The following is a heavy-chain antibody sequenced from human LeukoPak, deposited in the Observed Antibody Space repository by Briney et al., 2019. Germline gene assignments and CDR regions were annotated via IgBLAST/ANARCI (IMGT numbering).Heavy chain of an antibody. CDR1: GYTFTSYD. Sequence: GASVKVSCTASGYTFTSYDINWVRQAPGQGLEWMGWMSPDSRNTGYAQKFQGRVTMTRNTSISTAYMELSSLRSEDTAVYYCARGPPESSSSVYWGQGTLVTVSS. J-gene: IGHJ4*02. V-gene: IGHV1-8*01. CDR3: ARGPPESSSSVY. D-gene: IGHD6-13*01. CDR2: MSPDSRNT.